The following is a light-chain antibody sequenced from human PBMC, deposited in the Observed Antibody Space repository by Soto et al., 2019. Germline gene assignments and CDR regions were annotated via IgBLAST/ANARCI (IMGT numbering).Light chain of an antibody. Sequence: EVVLTQSPATLSLSPGDRAALSCKASQSVHNYLAWYQQKPGQAPRLLIYGASNRAAGIPARFSGSGSGTEFTLTISSLQSEDFAVYYCQQYNNWPPWTFGQGTKVDIK. J-gene: IGKJ1*01. CDR1: QSVHNY. CDR2: GAS. CDR3: QQYNNWPPWT. V-gene: IGKV3D-15*01.